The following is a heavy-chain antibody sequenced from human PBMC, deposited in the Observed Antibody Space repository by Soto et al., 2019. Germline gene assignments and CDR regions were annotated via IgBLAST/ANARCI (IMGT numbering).Heavy chain of an antibody. D-gene: IGHD1-26*01. CDR1: GFTFSSYA. CDR2: ISGSGRST. J-gene: IGHJ3*02. CDR3: AKDSPYSASYKEDAFDI. Sequence: EVQLLESGGGLVQPGGSLRLSCAASGFTFSSYAMTWVRQAPGKGLEWVAAISGSGRSTYYADSVKGRFIIPRDNSKNTLFLQMNSLRAEDTAVYYCAKDSPYSASYKEDAFDIWGQGTMVTVSS. V-gene: IGHV3-23*01.